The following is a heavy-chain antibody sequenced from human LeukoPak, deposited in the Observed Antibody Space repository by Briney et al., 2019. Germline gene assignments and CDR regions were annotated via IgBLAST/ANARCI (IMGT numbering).Heavy chain of an antibody. Sequence: ASVKVSCKASGYTFTAHDINWVRQATGQGLEWLGWMSPNSGDTGYAQKFQGRVTMTSDSSISTAYMELSSLRSEDTAIYYCVRTPPNWGFDYWGQGTLVTVSS. D-gene: IGHD7-27*01. J-gene: IGHJ4*02. CDR3: VRTPPNWGFDY. V-gene: IGHV1-8*01. CDR1: GYTFTAHD. CDR2: MSPNSGDT.